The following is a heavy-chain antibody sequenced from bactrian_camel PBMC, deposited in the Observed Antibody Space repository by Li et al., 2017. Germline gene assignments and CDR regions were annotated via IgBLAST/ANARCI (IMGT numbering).Heavy chain of an antibody. CDR1: GFTVSTYW. CDR3: TRDPFQAWMY. J-gene: IGHJ4*01. V-gene: IGHV3S1*01. D-gene: IGHD3*01. CDR2: LTRDGTT. Sequence: VQLVESGGGLVQPGGSLRLSSVASGFTVSTYWWYWVRQAPGKGVEWVSTLTRDGTTYYADSVKGRFTLSRDSAMNTLFLQLNNLKPEDSGVYYCTRDPFQAWMYWGQGTQVTVS.